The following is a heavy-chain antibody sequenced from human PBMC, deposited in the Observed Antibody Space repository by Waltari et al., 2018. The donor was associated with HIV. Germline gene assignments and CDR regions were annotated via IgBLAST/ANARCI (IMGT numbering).Heavy chain of an antibody. Sequence: QVPLVQSGPEMLTPGASVKVSCTVSGYTPTPLAIHWVRQTPGKGLEWRGFCDGGDGGTGYLQRLQGRVTMTRDSSTDTFCMQLSSLISDDTAVDFCASPARVGALEIWGQGTRVIVSS. D-gene: IGHD1-1*01. CDR2: CDGGDGGT. CDR1: GYTPTPLA. J-gene: IGHJ3*02. CDR3: ASPARVGALEI. V-gene: IGHV1-24*01.